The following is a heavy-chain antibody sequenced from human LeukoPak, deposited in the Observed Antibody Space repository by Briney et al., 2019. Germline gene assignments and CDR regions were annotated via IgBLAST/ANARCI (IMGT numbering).Heavy chain of an antibody. CDR2: ISHIGSAI. CDR3: ARDHMSF. D-gene: IGHD3-10*01. CDR1: GFSFGAYE. Sequence: QTGGSLRLSCEVSGFSFGAYEMNWVRQAPGKGLEWVSLISHIGSAINYAYSVKGRFVISRDNAKNSLFLQMSSLRVEDTATYYCARDHMSFWGQGTLVTVSS. V-gene: IGHV3-48*03. J-gene: IGHJ4*02.